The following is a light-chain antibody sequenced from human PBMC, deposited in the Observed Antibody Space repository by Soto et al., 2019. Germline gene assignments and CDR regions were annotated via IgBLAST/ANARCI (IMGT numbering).Light chain of an antibody. V-gene: IGLV1-40*01. J-gene: IGLJ2*01. CDR3: QSYDSSLHVV. CDR2: GNS. Sequence: QAVVTQPPSVSGAPGQRVTISCTVSSSNIGAGYDVHWYQQLPGTAPKLLIYGNSNRPSGVPDRFSGSKSGTSASLAITGLQAEDEADYYCQSYDSSLHVVFGGGTKLTVL. CDR1: SSNIGAGYD.